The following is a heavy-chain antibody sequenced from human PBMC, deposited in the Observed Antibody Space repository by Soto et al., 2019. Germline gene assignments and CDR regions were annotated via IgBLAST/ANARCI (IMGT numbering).Heavy chain of an antibody. CDR1: GGSVNSGTDY. D-gene: IGHD3-9*01. CDR2: TSNSGSA. V-gene: IGHV4-61*03. CDR3: ARVRWLSEYHILTCYYIFDQ. J-gene: IGHJ4*02. Sequence: QVQLQESGPGLVKPSETLSLTCTVSGGSVNSGTDYWSWIRQPPVKGLEWIGYTSNSGSAKYNPSLKSRVTITTYTSTNHVSLKLTSVSAADTAVYYGARVRWLSEYHILTCYYIFDQWGRGTLVTVS.